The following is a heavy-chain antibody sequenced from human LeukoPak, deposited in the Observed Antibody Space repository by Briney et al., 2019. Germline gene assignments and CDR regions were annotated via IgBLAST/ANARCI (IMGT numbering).Heavy chain of an antibody. Sequence: PSETLSLTCNVSGGSISSYCWSWIRQPAGKGLEWIGLIYTSGSTNYNPSLKSRVTMSIDTSKNQLSLKLRSVTAADTAVYYCARYPVAVTTYYRPRAHWFDPWGQGTLVTVSS. D-gene: IGHD4-17*01. CDR2: IYTSGST. CDR1: GGSISSYC. CDR3: ARYPVAVTTYYRPRAHWFDP. J-gene: IGHJ5*02. V-gene: IGHV4-4*07.